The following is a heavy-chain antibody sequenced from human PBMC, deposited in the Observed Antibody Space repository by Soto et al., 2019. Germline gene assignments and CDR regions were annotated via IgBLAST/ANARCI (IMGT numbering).Heavy chain of an antibody. CDR3: AKDRVPELRHFYYGMDV. V-gene: IGHV3-30*18. Sequence: QPGGSLRLSCAASGFTFSTYGMHWVRQAPGKGLEWVAVISYDGSNKYYADSVKCRFTISRDNSKNTLYLQMNSLRVEDTAVYYCAKDRVPELRHFYYGMDVWGQGTTVTVSS. CDR2: ISYDGSNK. CDR1: GFTFSTYG. J-gene: IGHJ6*02. D-gene: IGHD1-7*01.